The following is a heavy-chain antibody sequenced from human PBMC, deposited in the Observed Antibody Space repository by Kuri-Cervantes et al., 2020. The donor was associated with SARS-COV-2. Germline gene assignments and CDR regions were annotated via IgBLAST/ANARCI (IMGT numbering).Heavy chain of an antibody. D-gene: IGHD6-19*01. CDR2: INYSGTT. CDR3: ARLRRHNNGWFATGYYMDA. Sequence: SQTLSLTCGVYGGSFSNFHWNWVRQPPGKGLEWIGEINYSGTTNYNPSLKSRVTISVDTSKNQFSLNLTSVTAADTAVYYCARLRRHNNGWFATGYYMDAWGKGTTVTVSS. CDR1: GGSFSNFH. V-gene: IGHV4-34*01. J-gene: IGHJ6*03.